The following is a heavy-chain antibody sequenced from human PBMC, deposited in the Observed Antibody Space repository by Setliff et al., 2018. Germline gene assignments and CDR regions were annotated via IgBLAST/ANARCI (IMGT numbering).Heavy chain of an antibody. D-gene: IGHD2-2*01. CDR3: ARVKIAILPAAIDY. CDR1: GGSISSSSYY. V-gene: IGHV4-39*07. Sequence: ETLSLTCTVSGGSISSSSYYWGWIRQPPGKGLEWIGSIYYSGSTYYNPSLKSRVTISVDTSKNQFSLKLSPVTAADTAVYYCARVKIAILPAAIDYWGQGTLGTVS. J-gene: IGHJ4*02. CDR2: IYYSGST.